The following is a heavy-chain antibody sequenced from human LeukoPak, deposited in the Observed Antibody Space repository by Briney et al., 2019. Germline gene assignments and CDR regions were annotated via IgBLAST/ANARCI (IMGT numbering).Heavy chain of an antibody. Sequence: SETLSLTCTVSGGSISSYYWSWIRQPPGKGLAWIGYIYYSGSTNYNPSLKSRVTISVDTSKNQFSLKLSSVTAADTAVYYCASGPGWFDPWGQGTLVTVSS. CDR1: GGSISSYY. CDR3: ASGPGWFDP. J-gene: IGHJ5*02. CDR2: IYYSGST. V-gene: IGHV4-59*01. D-gene: IGHD3-10*01.